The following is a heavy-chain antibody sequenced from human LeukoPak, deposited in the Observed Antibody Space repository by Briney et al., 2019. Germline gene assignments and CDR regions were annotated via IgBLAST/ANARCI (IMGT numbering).Heavy chain of an antibody. V-gene: IGHV3-23*01. CDR2: ISGSGGST. Sequence: GGSLRLSCAASGFTFSSYAMSWVRQAPGKGLEWVSAISGSGGSTYYADSVKGRFTISRDNSKNTLYLQMNSLRAEDTAVYYCAKDTPNYSNYRVINWFAPWGQGTLVTVSS. CDR1: GFTFSSYA. D-gene: IGHD4-11*01. CDR3: AKDTPNYSNYRVINWFAP. J-gene: IGHJ5*02.